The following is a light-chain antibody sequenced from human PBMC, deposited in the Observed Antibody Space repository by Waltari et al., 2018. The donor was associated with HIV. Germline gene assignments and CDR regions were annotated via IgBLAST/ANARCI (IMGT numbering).Light chain of an antibody. Sequence: NFMLTQPHSVSESPGKTVSISCTRSSGSLASSYVQWYQPRPGSSPTAVIFEDNQRPSGVPERFSGSIDSSSNSASLTISGLKTEDEADYYCQSYDTTTPVVFGGGTRLTVL. J-gene: IGLJ2*01. V-gene: IGLV6-57*01. CDR1: SGSLASSY. CDR2: EDN. CDR3: QSYDTTTPVV.